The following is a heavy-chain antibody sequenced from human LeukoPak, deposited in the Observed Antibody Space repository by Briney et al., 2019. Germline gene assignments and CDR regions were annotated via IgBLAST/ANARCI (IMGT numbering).Heavy chain of an antibody. CDR1: GFTFSSYE. Sequence: PGGSLRLSCAASGFTFSSYEMNWVRQAPGKGLEWVSYISSSGSTIYSAYSVKGRFTISRDNAKNSLYLQVNSLRAEDTAVYYCAREIRDRERVVGATPPAFDIWGQGTMVTVSS. J-gene: IGHJ3*02. D-gene: IGHD1-26*01. V-gene: IGHV3-48*03. CDR3: AREIRDRERVVGATPPAFDI. CDR2: ISSSGSTI.